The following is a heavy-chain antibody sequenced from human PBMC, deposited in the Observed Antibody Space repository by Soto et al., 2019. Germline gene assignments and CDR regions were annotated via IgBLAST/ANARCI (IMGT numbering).Heavy chain of an antibody. D-gene: IGHD4-17*01. CDR1: GLICSNKY. J-gene: IGHJ6*02. CDR3: ARERVTVTTRTYYGMDV. Sequence: LSCSPSGLICSNKYVDWVRQAPGKGLEWVGRTRNKANSYTTEYDASVKGRFTISRDDSKNSLYLQMNSLKTEDTAVYYCARERVTVTTRTYYGMDVWGQGTTVTVSS. V-gene: IGHV3-72*01. CDR2: TRNKANSYTT.